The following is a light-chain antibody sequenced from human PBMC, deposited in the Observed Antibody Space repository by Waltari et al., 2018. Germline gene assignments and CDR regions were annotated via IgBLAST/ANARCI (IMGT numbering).Light chain of an antibody. CDR1: QSVGTY. Sequence: IVLTQSPGTLSLSPGERATLSCRASQSVGTYLAWYQQKPGQAPRLLIYGAYSRAAGIPDRFSGSGYGTDFSLTISRLEPEDFAVYFCQHHLRLPTTFVQGTKVEIK. CDR3: QHHLRLPTT. V-gene: IGKV3-20*01. J-gene: IGKJ1*01. CDR2: GAY.